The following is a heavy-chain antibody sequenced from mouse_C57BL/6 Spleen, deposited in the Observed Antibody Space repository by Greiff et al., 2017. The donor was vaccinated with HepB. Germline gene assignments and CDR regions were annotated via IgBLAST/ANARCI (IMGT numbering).Heavy chain of an antibody. CDR2: ISDGGSYT. Sequence: EVKLMESGGGLVKPGGSLKLSCAASGFTFSSYAMSWVRQTPEKRLEWVATISDGGSYTYYPDNVKGRFTISRDNAKNNLYLQMSHLKSEDTAMYYCAREKGLRLNSFDYWGQGTTLTVSS. V-gene: IGHV5-4*01. D-gene: IGHD2-4*01. CDR3: AREKGLRLNSFDY. CDR1: GFTFSSYA. J-gene: IGHJ2*01.